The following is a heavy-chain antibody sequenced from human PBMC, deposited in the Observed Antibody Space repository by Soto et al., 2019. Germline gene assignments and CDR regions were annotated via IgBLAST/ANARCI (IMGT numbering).Heavy chain of an antibody. Sequence: EVQLVESGGGLVQPGGSLRLSCAASGFTFRNYWMHWIRQAPGKGLVWVSRITGDGSSTIYADSVKGRFTISRDNAKNTVSLQINSLRAEDTAVYYCATGPTPAFDIWGQGTMVSVSS. J-gene: IGHJ3*02. CDR2: ITGDGSST. CDR3: ATGPTPAFDI. V-gene: IGHV3-74*01. CDR1: GFTFRNYW. D-gene: IGHD2-15*01.